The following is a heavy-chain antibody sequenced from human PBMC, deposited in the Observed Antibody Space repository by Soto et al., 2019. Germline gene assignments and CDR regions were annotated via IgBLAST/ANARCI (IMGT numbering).Heavy chain of an antibody. CDR3: VFSPGLGISLFFDY. J-gene: IGHJ4*02. V-gene: IGHV1-46*01. CDR2: VNPTGRML. CDR1: GDSFTTYY. D-gene: IGHD7-27*01. Sequence: QVQLVQSGAEVKKPGASVKLSCKASGDSFTTYYVHWVRQAAGQGPEWLGTVNPTGRMLNYAQSFQGRFTIARAPATSAVYIELSSLSSEDTAIYYCVFSPGLGISLFFDYWGQGTLVTVSS.